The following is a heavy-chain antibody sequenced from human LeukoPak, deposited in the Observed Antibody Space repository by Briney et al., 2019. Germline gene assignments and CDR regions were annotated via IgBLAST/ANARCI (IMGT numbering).Heavy chain of an antibody. V-gene: IGHV3-21*01. CDR3: ARDAEVGTLFGVLSRYNWFDP. D-gene: IGHD3-3*01. CDR1: GFTFSSYS. Sequence: GGSLKLSCAASGFTFSSYSMNWVRQAPGKGLEWVSSISSSSSYIYYADSVKGRFTISRDNAKNSLYLQMNSLRVEDTAVYYCARDAEVGTLFGVLSRYNWFDPWGQGALVTVSS. CDR2: ISSSSSYI. J-gene: IGHJ5*02.